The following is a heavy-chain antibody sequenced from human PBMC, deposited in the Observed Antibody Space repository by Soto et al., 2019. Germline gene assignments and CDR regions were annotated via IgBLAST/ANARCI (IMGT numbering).Heavy chain of an antibody. CDR1: GYSISSGYY. CDR2: IYHSGST. CDR3: ARVGALYDFWSGYYGMDV. D-gene: IGHD3-3*01. Sequence: SETLSLTCAVSGYSISSGYYWGWIRQPPGKGLEWIGSIYHSGSTYYNPSLKSRVTISVDTSKNQLSLKLSSVTAADTAVYYCARVGALYDFWSGYYGMDVWGEGTPVTVYS. J-gene: IGHJ6*04. V-gene: IGHV4-38-2*01.